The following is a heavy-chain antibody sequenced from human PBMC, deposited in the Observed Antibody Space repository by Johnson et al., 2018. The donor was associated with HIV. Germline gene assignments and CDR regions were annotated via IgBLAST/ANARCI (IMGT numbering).Heavy chain of an antibody. Sequence: QEQLVESGGGVVQPGRSLRLSCAASGFTFSSSALHWVRQAPGKGLEWVAVLSYDGSTIYYADSVKGRFTISRDNSENTLYLQMNSLRAEDTAVYYCARARAGDAFDIWGQGTMVTVSS. CDR3: ARARAGDAFDI. V-gene: IGHV3-30*14. CDR1: GFTFSSSA. D-gene: IGHD6-13*01. J-gene: IGHJ3*02. CDR2: LSYDGSTI.